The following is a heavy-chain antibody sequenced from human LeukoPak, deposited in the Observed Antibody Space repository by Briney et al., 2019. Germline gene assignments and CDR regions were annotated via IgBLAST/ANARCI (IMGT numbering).Heavy chain of an antibody. J-gene: IGHJ4*02. CDR2: IIPIFGTA. D-gene: IGHD5-12*01. CDR3: ASIQYSGYDGD. CDR1: GGTFSSYA. Sequence: GASVKVSCKASGGTFSSYAISWVRQAPGQGLEWMGGIIPIFGTANYAQKFQGRVTITTDESTSTAYMELSSLRSEDTAVYYCASIQYSGYDGDWGQGTLVTVSS. V-gene: IGHV1-69*05.